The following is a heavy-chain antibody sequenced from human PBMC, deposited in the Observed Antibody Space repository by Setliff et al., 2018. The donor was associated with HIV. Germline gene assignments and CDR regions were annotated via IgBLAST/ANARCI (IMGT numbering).Heavy chain of an antibody. CDR3: ARRLQFLEFLHGVGGLDV. D-gene: IGHD3-3*01. J-gene: IGHJ6*02. V-gene: IGHV4-4*02. CDR2: IYHSGST. Sequence: TLSLTCAVSGGSISSNWWSWVRQSPGKGLEWIGEIYHSGSTHYNPSLQSRVTISVDTSKNQFSLKLSSATAADTAVYYCARRLQFLEFLHGVGGLDVWGQGTTVTVSS. CDR1: GGSISSNW.